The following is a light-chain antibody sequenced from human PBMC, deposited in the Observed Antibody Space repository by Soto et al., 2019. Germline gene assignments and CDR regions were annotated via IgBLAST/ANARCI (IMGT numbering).Light chain of an antibody. CDR2: QTS. Sequence: DIQMTQSPSTLSASVGDRVTVTCRASQSITDSLAWYQQKPGKVPYLLIYQTSILESGVPSRFSGSQSGTEFTLTISSLQADDFATYYCQQYRTYPWTFGQGTRGEIK. CDR3: QQYRTYPWT. J-gene: IGKJ1*01. CDR1: QSITDS. V-gene: IGKV1-5*03.